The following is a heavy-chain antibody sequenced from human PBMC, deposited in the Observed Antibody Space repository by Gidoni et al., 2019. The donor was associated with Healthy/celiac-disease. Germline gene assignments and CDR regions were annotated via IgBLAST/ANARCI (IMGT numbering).Heavy chain of an antibody. Sequence: EVQLVQSGAAVKKPGESLKISCKGSGYSFTRYWIGWVLTMPGKGLEWMGINYPGDSGTSYSPSFQGQVTISADKSISTAYLQWSSLKASDTAMYYCARGIVVVPAAFLPSNWFDPWGQGTLVTVSS. J-gene: IGHJ5*02. CDR2: NYPGDSGT. CDR3: ARGIVVVPAAFLPSNWFDP. CDR1: GYSFTRYW. D-gene: IGHD2-2*01. V-gene: IGHV5-51*01.